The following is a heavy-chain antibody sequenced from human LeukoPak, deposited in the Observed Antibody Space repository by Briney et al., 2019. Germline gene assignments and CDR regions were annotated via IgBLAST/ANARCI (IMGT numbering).Heavy chain of an antibody. V-gene: IGHV4-39*01. CDR2: IYYSGST. D-gene: IGHD3-10*01. CDR3: ARYYYGSGSYVSGMDL. CDR1: GGSISSSSYY. J-gene: IGHJ6*02. Sequence: TSETLSLTCTVSGGSISSSSYYWGWIRQPPGKGLEWIGSIYYSGSTYYNPSLKSRVTMSIDTSKNQFSLKLSSVTAADTAVYYCARYYYGSGSYVSGMDLWGQGTTVTVSS.